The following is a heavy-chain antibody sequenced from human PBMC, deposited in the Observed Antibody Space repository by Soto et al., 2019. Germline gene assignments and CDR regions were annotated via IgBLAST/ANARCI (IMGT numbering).Heavy chain of an antibody. J-gene: IGHJ3*02. CDR1: GYTFTSYY. D-gene: IGHD3-16*02. CDR3: ATPYYDYVWWSYRNDAFDI. Sequence: QVQLVQSGAEVKKPGASVKVSCKASGYTFTSYYMHWVRQAPGQGLEWMGIINPSGGSTSYAQKFQVRVTMTRDTSTSTVYMELSSLRSEDTAVYYCATPYYDYVWWSYRNDAFDIWGQGTMVTVSS. V-gene: IGHV1-46*01. CDR2: INPSGGST.